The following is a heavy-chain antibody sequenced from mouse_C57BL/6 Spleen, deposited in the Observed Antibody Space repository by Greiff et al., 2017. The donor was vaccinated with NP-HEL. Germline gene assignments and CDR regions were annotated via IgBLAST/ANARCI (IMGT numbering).Heavy chain of an antibody. Sequence: QVQLQQSGAELVQPGASVKLSCKASGYTFTEYTIHWVKQRSGQGLEWIGWFYPGSGSIKYNEKFKDKATLTADNSSSTVDMELSRLTSEDSAVDYCATHEGGNLLPFDYWGQGTTLTVSS. V-gene: IGHV1-62-2*01. CDR2: FYPGSGSI. J-gene: IGHJ2*01. CDR3: ATHEGGNLLPFDY. CDR1: GYTFTEYT. D-gene: IGHD2-1*01.